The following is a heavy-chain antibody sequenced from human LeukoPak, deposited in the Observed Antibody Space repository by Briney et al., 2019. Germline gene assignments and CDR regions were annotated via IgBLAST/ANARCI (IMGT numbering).Heavy chain of an antibody. CDR2: IKRDGSAK. Sequence: GGSLRLSCAASGFTFSNFWMTWVRLAPGKGLEWVANIKRDGSAKYYVDSVKGRFTISRANAKNLLYLQMDSLRAEDTAVYFCARSSSRYCSGGSCYSGVLGYFDYWGQGTLVTVSS. D-gene: IGHD2-15*01. CDR3: ARSSSRYCSGGSCYSGVLGYFDY. J-gene: IGHJ4*02. V-gene: IGHV3-7*01. CDR1: GFTFSNFW.